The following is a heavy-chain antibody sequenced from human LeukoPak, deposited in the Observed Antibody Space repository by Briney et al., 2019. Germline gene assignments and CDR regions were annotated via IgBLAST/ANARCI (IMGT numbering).Heavy chain of an antibody. CDR1: GGSISSSSYY. J-gene: IGHJ5*02. CDR2: IYYSGST. Sequence: SETLSLTCTVSGGSISSSSYYWGWIRQPPGKGLEWIGSIYYSGSTYYNPSLKSRVTMSVDTSKNQFSLKLSSVTAADTAVYYCARGSPSITIFGVVIMGHWFDPWGQGTRVTVSS. CDR3: ARGSPSITIFGVVIMGHWFDP. V-gene: IGHV4-39*07. D-gene: IGHD3-3*01.